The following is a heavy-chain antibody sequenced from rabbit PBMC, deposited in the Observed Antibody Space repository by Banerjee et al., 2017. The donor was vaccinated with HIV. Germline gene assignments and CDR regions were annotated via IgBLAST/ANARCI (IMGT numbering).Heavy chain of an antibody. D-gene: IGHD2-1*01. CDR3: ARRLYDDFNL. V-gene: IGHV1S7*01. CDR2: IDPIFGSA. J-gene: IGHJ4*01. Sequence: QLKESGGGLVQPGGSLKLSCKASGFDFSSYYMSWVRQAPGKGLEWIGYIDPIFGSAYSASWVNGRFTISSHNAQNTLYLQLNSLTAADTATYFCARRLYDDFNLWGPGPLVTVS. CDR1: GFDFSSYY.